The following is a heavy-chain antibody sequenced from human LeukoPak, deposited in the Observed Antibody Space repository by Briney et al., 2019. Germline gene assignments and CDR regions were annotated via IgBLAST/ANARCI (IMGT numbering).Heavy chain of an antibody. V-gene: IGHV4-59*13. CDR1: GGSISSYY. J-gene: IGHJ4*02. CDR3: ARDVGGIQLL. D-gene: IGHD5-18*01. CDR2: IYYSGST. Sequence: SETLSLTCTVSGGSISSYYWSWIRQPPGKGLEWMGYIYYSGSTNYNPSLKSRVTILVDTSKNQFSLKLSSVTAADTAVYYCARDVGGIQLLWGQGTLVTVSS.